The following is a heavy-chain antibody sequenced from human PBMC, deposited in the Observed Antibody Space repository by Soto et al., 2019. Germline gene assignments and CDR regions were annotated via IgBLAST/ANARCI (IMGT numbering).Heavy chain of an antibody. Sequence: ASVKVSCKASGYTFTGYYMHWVRQAPGQGLEWMGWINPNSGGTNYAQKFQGWVTMTRDTSISTAYMELSRLRSDDTAVYYCARGEGLKSVGAVAGLDYYYYYMDVWGKGTTVTVSS. V-gene: IGHV1-2*04. D-gene: IGHD6-19*01. CDR1: GYTFTGYY. J-gene: IGHJ6*03. CDR3: ARGEGLKSVGAVAGLDYYYYYMDV. CDR2: INPNSGGT.